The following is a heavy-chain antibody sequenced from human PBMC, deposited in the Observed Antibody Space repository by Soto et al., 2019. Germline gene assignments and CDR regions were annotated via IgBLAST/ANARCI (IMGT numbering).Heavy chain of an antibody. J-gene: IGHJ4*02. V-gene: IGHV4-39*01. CDR2: MSYSGAT. CDR3: ARLRVPSVYDPKPGYFES. CDR1: GGSCSSSSYY. Sequence: SETLSLTCTVSGGSCSSSSYYCVWIRQPPGKGLEWVGSMSYSGATYHNPSLKSRVTLSVDTSQNQFSLKLTSVTATDTAVYYCARLRVPSVYDPKPGYFESWGKGTLVTVSS. D-gene: IGHD5-12*01.